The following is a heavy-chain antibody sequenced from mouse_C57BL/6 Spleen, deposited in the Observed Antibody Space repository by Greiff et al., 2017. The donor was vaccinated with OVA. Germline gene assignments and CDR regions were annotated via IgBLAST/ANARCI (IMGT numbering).Heavy chain of an antibody. CDR2: INPNNGGT. CDR1: GYTFTDYY. Sequence: VQLQQSGPELVKPGASVKISCKASGYTFTDYYMNWVKQSHGKSLEWIGDINPNNGGTSYNQKFKGKATLTVDKSSSTAYMELRSLTSEDSAVYYCARREGLRLHFDYWGQGTTLTVSS. J-gene: IGHJ2*01. D-gene: IGHD2-4*01. V-gene: IGHV1-26*01. CDR3: ARREGLRLHFDY.